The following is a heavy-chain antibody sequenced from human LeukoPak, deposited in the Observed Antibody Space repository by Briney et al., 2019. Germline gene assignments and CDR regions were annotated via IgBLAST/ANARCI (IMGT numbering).Heavy chain of an antibody. Sequence: SETLSLTCTVSGGSISSYYWSWSRQPPRKGLGWSGYIYYSGSTNYNPSLKSRVTISVDTSKNQFSLKLSSVTAADTAVYYCARDGSGYDYGFDYWGQGTLVTGSS. CDR1: GGSISSYY. CDR3: ARDGSGYDYGFDY. V-gene: IGHV4-59*01. CDR2: IYYSGST. D-gene: IGHD5-12*01. J-gene: IGHJ4*02.